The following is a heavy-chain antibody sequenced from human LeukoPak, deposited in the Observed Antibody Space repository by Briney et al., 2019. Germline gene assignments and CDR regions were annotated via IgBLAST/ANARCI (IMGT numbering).Heavy chain of an antibody. CDR2: ISYDGSNK. J-gene: IGHJ3*02. CDR3: AKALTRWAFDM. V-gene: IGHV3-30*18. D-gene: IGHD3-16*01. CDR1: GFTFSSYG. Sequence: EPGGSLRLSCAASGFTFSSYGMHWVRQAPGKGLEWVAVISYDGSNKYYADSVKGRFTISRDNSKNTLYLQMDSLRAEDTAIYYCAKALTRWAFDMWGQGTMVTVSS.